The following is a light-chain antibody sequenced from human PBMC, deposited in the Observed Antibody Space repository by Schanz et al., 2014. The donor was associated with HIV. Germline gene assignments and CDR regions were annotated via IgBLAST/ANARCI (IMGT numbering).Light chain of an antibody. CDR1: QSVSSSY. CDR3: QQYGSSPPYT. V-gene: IGKV3-20*01. Sequence: EIVLTQSPGTLSLSPGERATLSCRASQSVSSSYLAWYQQKPGQAPTLLIYGASKRATGIPDRFIGSGSGTDFTLTINRLEPEDFAVYYCQQYGSSPPYTFGQGTKLEIK. CDR2: GAS. J-gene: IGKJ2*01.